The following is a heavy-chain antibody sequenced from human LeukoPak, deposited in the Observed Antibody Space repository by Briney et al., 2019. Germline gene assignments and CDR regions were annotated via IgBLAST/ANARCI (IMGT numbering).Heavy chain of an antibody. CDR3: ARDRVGYCSGGSCYGPQPYDY. D-gene: IGHD2-15*01. V-gene: IGHV1-18*01. J-gene: IGHJ4*02. Sequence: ASVKASCKASGYTFTSYGISWVRQAPGQGLEWMGWISAYNGNTNYAQKLQGRVTMTTDTSTSTAYMELRSLRSDDTAVYYCARDRVGYCSGGSCYGPQPYDYWGQGTLVTVSS. CDR1: GYTFTSYG. CDR2: ISAYNGNT.